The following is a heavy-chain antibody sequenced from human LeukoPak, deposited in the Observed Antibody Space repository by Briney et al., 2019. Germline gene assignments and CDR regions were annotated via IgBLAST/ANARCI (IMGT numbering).Heavy chain of an antibody. V-gene: IGHV3-23*01. CDR1: GFTFSSYG. J-gene: IGHJ4*02. CDR3: AKDSNVWFGETDY. Sequence: GGSLRLSCAASGFTFSSYGMNWVRQAPGKGLEWVSTISAGGGSTYYADSVKGRFTISRDNSKNTLYLQMDSLRAEDTAVYYCAKDSNVWFGETDYWGQGTLVTVSS. CDR2: ISAGGGST. D-gene: IGHD3-10*01.